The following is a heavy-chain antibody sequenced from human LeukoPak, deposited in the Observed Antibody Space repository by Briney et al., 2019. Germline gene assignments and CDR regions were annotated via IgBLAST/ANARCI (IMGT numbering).Heavy chain of an antibody. Sequence: PGGSLRLSCAASGFTFSNYAMHWVRQAPGKGLEWVALISYDGSVEKNAASVKGRFTMSRDNSKNTLYLQMNSLRTEDTAVYYCARALGSSWDSSLDSWGQGTLVPVSS. V-gene: IGHV3-30*04. CDR3: ARALGSSWDSSLDS. CDR2: ISYDGSVE. J-gene: IGHJ4*02. D-gene: IGHD6-13*01. CDR1: GFTFSNYA.